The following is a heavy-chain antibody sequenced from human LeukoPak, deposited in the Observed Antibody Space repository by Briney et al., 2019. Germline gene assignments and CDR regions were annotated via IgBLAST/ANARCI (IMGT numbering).Heavy chain of an antibody. Sequence: PGGSLRLSCAASEFIVSSNYMSWVRQAPGKGLEWVSVIYSGGSTYYADSVKGRFTISRDNAKNSLYLQMNSLRAEDTAVYYCARGGTGATRDDTFDIWGQGAMVTVSS. J-gene: IGHJ3*02. V-gene: IGHV3-53*01. CDR1: EFIVSSNY. D-gene: IGHD1-7*01. CDR3: ARGGTGATRDDTFDI. CDR2: IYSGGST.